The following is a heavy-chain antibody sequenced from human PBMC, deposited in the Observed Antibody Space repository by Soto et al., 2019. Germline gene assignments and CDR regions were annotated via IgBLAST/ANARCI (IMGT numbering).Heavy chain of an antibody. CDR1: EFTFTNYA. D-gene: IGHD3-10*01. V-gene: IGHV3-64*01. J-gene: IGHJ4*02. CDR2: ISSNGGST. Sequence: SGGSLRLSCAASEFTFTNYAMSWVRQAPGKGLEYVSAISSNGGSTYYANSVKGRFTISRDNSKNTLYLQMGSLRAEDMAVYYCARAGSLLGAFDYWGQGTLVTVSS. CDR3: ARAGSLLGAFDY.